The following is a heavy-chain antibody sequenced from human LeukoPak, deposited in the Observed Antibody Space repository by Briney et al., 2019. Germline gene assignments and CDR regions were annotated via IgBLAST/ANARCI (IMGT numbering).Heavy chain of an antibody. CDR1: GFIFDEYG. J-gene: IGHJ4*02. V-gene: IGHV3-20*04. CDR2: MNGGST. CDR3: VRSAKTFDY. Sequence: GGSLRLSCAASGFIFDEYGMSWVRQAPGKGLEWVAGMNGGSTGYADSVKGRFTISRDNAKNSLYLQMNSLRAEDTALYYCVRSAKTFDYWGQGTLVTVSS.